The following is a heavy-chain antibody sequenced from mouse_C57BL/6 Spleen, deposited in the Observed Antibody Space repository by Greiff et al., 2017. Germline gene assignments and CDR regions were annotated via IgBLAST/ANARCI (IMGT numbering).Heavy chain of an antibody. CDR3: ARYGSSSYYAMDY. D-gene: IGHD1-1*01. J-gene: IGHJ4*01. CDR2: IDPSDSYT. CDR1: GYTFTSYG. V-gene: IGHV1-50*01. Sequence: QVQLQQPGAELVKPGASVKLSCKASGYTFTSYGMQWVKQRPGQGLEWIGAIDPSDSYTNYNQKFKGKATLTVDTSSSTANMQLSSLTSEDSAVYYCARYGSSSYYAMDYWGQGTSVTVSS.